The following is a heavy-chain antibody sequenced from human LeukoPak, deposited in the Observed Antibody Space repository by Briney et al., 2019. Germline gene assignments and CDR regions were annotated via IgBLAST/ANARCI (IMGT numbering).Heavy chain of an antibody. V-gene: IGHV3-23*01. J-gene: IGHJ4*02. CDR2: ICGSGSCT. CDR3: AKPPNYYDSSGYYN. D-gene: IGHD3-22*01. CDR1: GFTFSNYA. Sequence: GGSLRLSCAASGFTFSNYALGWVRQAPGKGLEWVSTICGSGSCTYYADSVKGRFTIPRDNSKNTLYLQMNSLRAEDTAVYYCAKPPNYYDSSGYYNWGQGTLVTVSS.